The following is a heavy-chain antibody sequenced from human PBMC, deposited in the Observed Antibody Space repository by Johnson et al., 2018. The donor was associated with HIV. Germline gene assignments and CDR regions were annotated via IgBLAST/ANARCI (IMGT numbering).Heavy chain of an antibody. CDR2: SGSGGST. Sequence: VQLVESGGGLIQPGGSLRLSCAASGFIVSSNYMSWVRQAPGKGLEWVSAISGSGGSTYYADSVKGRFTISSDNSKNTLYLQMNSRRAGDTAMYYCARGGSRITIFGVVTNLGAFDIWGQGTMVTVSS. V-gene: IGHV3-53*01. J-gene: IGHJ3*02. CDR1: GFIVSSNY. D-gene: IGHD3-3*01. CDR3: ARGGSRITIFGVVTNLGAFDI.